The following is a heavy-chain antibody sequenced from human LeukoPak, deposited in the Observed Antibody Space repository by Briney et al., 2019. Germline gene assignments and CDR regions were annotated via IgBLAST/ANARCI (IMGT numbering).Heavy chain of an antibody. CDR1: GFTFSSYA. CDR2: ISFDGNNK. D-gene: IGHD3-10*01. V-gene: IGHV3-30*01. J-gene: IGHJ4*02. CDR3: ARDQGTMVRGVILDY. Sequence: PGGSLRLSCAASGFTFSSYAMHWVRQAPGKGLEWVAVISFDGNNKYYADSVKGRFTISRDTSKNTLYLQMDSLRAEDTAVYYCARDQGTMVRGVILDYWGQGTLVTVSS.